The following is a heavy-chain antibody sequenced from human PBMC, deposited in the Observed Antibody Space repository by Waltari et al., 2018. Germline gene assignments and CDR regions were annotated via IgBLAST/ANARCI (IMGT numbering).Heavy chain of an antibody. J-gene: IGHJ3*02. CDR3: ARELTSGPDYDILTGPTGAFDI. V-gene: IGHV4-30-4*08. CDR2: IYYSGST. Sequence: QVQLQESGPGLVKPSQTLSLTCTVSGGSISSGAYYWSWIRQPPGKGLEWIGYIYYSGSTYYNPSLKSRVTISVDTSKNQFSLKLSSVTAADTAVYYCARELTSGPDYDILTGPTGAFDIWGQGTMVTVSS. D-gene: IGHD3-9*01. CDR1: GGSISSGAYY.